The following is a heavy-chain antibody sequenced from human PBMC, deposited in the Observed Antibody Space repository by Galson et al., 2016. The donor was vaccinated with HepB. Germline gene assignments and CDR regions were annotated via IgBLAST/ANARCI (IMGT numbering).Heavy chain of an antibody. J-gene: IGHJ5*02. CDR2: INPSNGGT. CDR1: GHTLTGYF. V-gene: IGHV1-2*06. D-gene: IGHD3-10*01. Sequence: SVKVSCKASGHTLTGYFIHWVRQAPGQGLEWMGRINPSNGGTNYAQKYQGRVTMTRDTSISTAYMELNRPNSDDTAVYFCARDRSRSGNSYNWCDPWGQGTLVTVSS. CDR3: ARDRSRSGNSYNWCDP.